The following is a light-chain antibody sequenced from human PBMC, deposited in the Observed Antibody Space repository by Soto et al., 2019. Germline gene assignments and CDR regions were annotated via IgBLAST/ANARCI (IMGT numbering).Light chain of an antibody. J-gene: IGKJ2*01. CDR1: QSVSSTY. CDR2: DAS. CDR3: QHYGSAPFT. V-gene: IGKV3D-20*01. Sequence: EIVLTQSPATLSLSPGERATLSCGASQSVSSTYLAWYQQKPGLAPRLLIYDASSRATGIPDRFSGSGYGTDFTLTISRLEPEDFAVYYCQHYGSAPFTFGQGTKLEIK.